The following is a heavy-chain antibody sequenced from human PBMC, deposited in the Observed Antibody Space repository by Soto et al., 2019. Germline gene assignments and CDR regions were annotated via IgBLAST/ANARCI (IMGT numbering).Heavy chain of an antibody. Sequence: GASVKVSCKASGYTFTSYAMHWVRQAPGQRLEWMGWINAGNGNTKYSQKFQGRVTITRDTSASTAYMELSSLRSEDTAVYYCATPAAGAEYQLPLYSAFDIWGQGTMVTVSS. CDR1: GYTFTSYA. V-gene: IGHV1-3*01. CDR2: INAGNGNT. CDR3: ATPAAGAEYQLPLYSAFDI. D-gene: IGHD2-2*01. J-gene: IGHJ3*02.